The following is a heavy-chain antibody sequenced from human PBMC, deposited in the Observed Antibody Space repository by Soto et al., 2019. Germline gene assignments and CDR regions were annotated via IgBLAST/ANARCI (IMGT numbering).Heavy chain of an antibody. J-gene: IGHJ5*02. CDR2: IYYSGST. CDR1: GGSISSYY. Sequence: QVQLQESCPGLVKPSETLSLTCTVSGGSISSYYWSWIRQPPGKGLEWIGYIYYSGSTNYNPSLKSRVTISVDTSKNQFSLKLSSVTAADTAVYYCARGITIFGVVARFDPWGKGTLVTVSS. V-gene: IGHV4-59*01. D-gene: IGHD3-3*01. CDR3: ARGITIFGVVARFDP.